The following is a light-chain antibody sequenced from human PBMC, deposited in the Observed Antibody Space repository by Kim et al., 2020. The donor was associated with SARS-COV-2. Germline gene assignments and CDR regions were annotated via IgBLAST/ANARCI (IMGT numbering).Light chain of an antibody. V-gene: IGKV3-20*01. CDR2: GTS. J-gene: IGKJ4*01. CDR1: QTVSSTF. CDR3: QQYGRPPLT. Sequence: SPGERATLSCRASQTVSSTFLAWYQQKPGQPPRLLISGTSTRATGIPDRFSGSGSGTDFTLTISRLEPEDFALYYCQQYGRPPLTFGGGTKVDIK.